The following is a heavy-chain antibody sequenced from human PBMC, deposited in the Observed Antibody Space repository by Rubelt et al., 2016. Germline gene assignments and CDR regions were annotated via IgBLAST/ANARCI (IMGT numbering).Heavy chain of an antibody. Sequence: AASGFTFDDYTMHWVRQAPGKGLEWVSLISWDGGSTYYADSVKGRLTISRDNSKNPLYLQMNSLRTEDTALYYCAKDLSKLLWFGEGFDYWGQGTLVTVSS. CDR1: GFTFDDYT. CDR3: AKDLSKLLWFGEGFDY. J-gene: IGHJ4*02. V-gene: IGHV3-43*01. D-gene: IGHD3-10*01. CDR2: ISWDGGST.